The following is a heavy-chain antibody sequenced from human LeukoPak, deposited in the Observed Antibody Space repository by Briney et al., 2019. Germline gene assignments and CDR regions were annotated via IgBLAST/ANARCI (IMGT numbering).Heavy chain of an antibody. CDR2: ISGSGGST. J-gene: IGHJ4*02. CDR3: ARGRSAAAGPLDY. CDR1: GFTFSSYA. V-gene: IGHV3-23*01. D-gene: IGHD6-13*01. Sequence: LSGGSLRLSCAASGFTFSSYAMSWVRQAPGKGLEWVSAISGSGGSTYYADSVKGRFTISRDNAKNTLYLQMNSLRAEDTAVYYCARGRSAAAGPLDYWGQGTLVTVSS.